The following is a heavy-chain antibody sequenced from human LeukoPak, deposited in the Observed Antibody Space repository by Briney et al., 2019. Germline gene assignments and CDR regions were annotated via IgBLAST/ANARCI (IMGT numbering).Heavy chain of an antibody. Sequence: GGSLRLSCSASGFTFSSYAMHWVRRAPGKGLEYVSVISSNGGSTYYADSVKGRFTISRDNSKNTLYLQMSSLRPEDTAVYYCVKDFRPYDILTGYPDYWGQGTLVTVSS. CDR3: VKDFRPYDILTGYPDY. D-gene: IGHD3-9*01. V-gene: IGHV3-64D*06. CDR2: ISSNGGST. J-gene: IGHJ4*02. CDR1: GFTFSSYA.